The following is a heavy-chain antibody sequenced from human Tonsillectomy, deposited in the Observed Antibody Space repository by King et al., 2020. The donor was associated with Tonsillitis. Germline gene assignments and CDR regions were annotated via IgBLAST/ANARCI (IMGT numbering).Heavy chain of an antibody. CDR3: ARDRRGYYFDY. CDR1: GFTVSSNY. Sequence: EQLVQSGGGLIQPGGSLRLSCAASGFTVSSNYMSWVRQAPGKGLEWVSVIYSGGSTYYADSVKGQFTISRDNSKNTLYLQMNSLRAEDTAVYYCARDRRGYYFDYWGQGTLVTVSS. D-gene: IGHD5-12*01. J-gene: IGHJ4*02. CDR2: IYSGGST. V-gene: IGHV3-53*01.